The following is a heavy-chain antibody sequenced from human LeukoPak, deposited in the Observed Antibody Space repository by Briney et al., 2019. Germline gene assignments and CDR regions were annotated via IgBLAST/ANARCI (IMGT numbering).Heavy chain of an antibody. CDR2: ISGSGGST. D-gene: IGHD6-19*01. J-gene: IGHJ6*02. Sequence: PGGSLRLSCAASGFTFSNYAMSWVRQAPGKGLEWVSGISGSGGSTYYADPVKGRFTISRDNSKNTLYLQMNSLRAEDTAVYYCARGTPSSSGWLYYGMDVWGQGTTVTVSS. CDR3: ARGTPSSSGWLYYGMDV. V-gene: IGHV3-23*01. CDR1: GFTFSNYA.